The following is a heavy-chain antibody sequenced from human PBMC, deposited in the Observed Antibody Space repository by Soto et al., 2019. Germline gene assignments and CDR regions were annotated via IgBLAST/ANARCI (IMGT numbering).Heavy chain of an antibody. V-gene: IGHV5-51*01. J-gene: IGHJ6*02. CDR3: ARQHVAAAAGTHYYYYGMGV. D-gene: IGHD6-13*01. CDR1: GYSFTSYW. CDR2: IYPGDSDT. Sequence: PGESLKISCKGSGYSFTSYWIGWVRQMPEKGLEWMGIIYPGDSDTRYSPSFQGQVTISADKSISTAYLQWSSLKASDTAMYYCARQHVAAAAGTHYYYYGMGVWGQGTTVTVSS.